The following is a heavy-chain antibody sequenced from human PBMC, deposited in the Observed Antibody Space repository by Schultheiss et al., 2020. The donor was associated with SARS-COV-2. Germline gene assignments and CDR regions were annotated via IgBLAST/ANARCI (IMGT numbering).Heavy chain of an antibody. CDR2: IYYSGST. CDR3: ARARLDLYDYVWGSYLFDY. CDR1: GGSISSYY. Sequence: SQTLSLTCTVSGGSISSYYWGWIRQPPGKGLEWIGSIYYSGSTNYNPSLKSRVTISVDTSKNQFSLKLSSVTAADTAVYYCARARLDLYDYVWGSYLFDYWGQGTLVTVSS. V-gene: IGHV4-39*07. J-gene: IGHJ4*02. D-gene: IGHD3-16*01.